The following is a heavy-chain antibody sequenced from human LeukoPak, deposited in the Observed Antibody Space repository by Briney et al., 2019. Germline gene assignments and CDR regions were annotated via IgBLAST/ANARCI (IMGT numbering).Heavy chain of an antibody. CDR2: ISSSSSYT. D-gene: IGHD5-12*01. V-gene: IGHV3-11*06. Sequence: PGGSLRLSCAASGFTFSDYYMSWIRQAPGKGLEWVSYISSSSSYTNYADSVKGRFTISRDNAKNSLHLQMNSLRAEDTAVYYCARVADGYSGYDSIDYWGQGTLVTVSS. CDR3: ARVADGYSGYDSIDY. J-gene: IGHJ4*02. CDR1: GFTFSDYY.